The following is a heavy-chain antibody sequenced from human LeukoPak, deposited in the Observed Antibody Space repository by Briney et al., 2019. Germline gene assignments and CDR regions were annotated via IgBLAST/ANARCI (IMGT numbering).Heavy chain of an antibody. Sequence: SETLSLTCTVSGGSISSSSYYWGWIRQPPGKGLEWIGSIYYSGSTYYNPSLKSRVTISVDTSKNQFSLKLSSVTAADTAVYYCARSRLYYGDYYFDYWGQGTLVTVSS. V-gene: IGHV4-39*01. CDR3: ARSRLYYGDYYFDY. CDR1: GGSISSSSYY. CDR2: IYYSGST. D-gene: IGHD4-17*01. J-gene: IGHJ4*02.